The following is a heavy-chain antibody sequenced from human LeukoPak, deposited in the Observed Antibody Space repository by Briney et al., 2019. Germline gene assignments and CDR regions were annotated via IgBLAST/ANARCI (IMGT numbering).Heavy chain of an antibody. J-gene: IGHJ4*02. CDR3: ARDDDYGYFDY. Sequence: KPSETLSLTCTVSGGSISSSSYYWGWIRQPPGKGLEWIGSIYYSGSTYYNPSLKSRVTISVDTSKNQFSLKLSSVTAADTAVYYCARDDDYGYFDYWGQGTLVTVSS. CDR2: IYYSGST. V-gene: IGHV4-39*07. D-gene: IGHD4-17*01. CDR1: GGSISSSSYY.